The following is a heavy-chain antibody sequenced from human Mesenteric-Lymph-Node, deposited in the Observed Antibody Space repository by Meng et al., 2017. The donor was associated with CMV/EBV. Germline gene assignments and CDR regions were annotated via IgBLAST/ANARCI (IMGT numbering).Heavy chain of an antibody. J-gene: IGHJ4*02. CDR3: AKDLRGKEDY. CDR1: EFTVSSNF. V-gene: IGHV3-53*01. Sequence: GGSLRLSCAASEFTVSSNFMTWVRQAPGKGLEWVSVIYSGAGTYYADSVKGRFTISRDNAKNTLYLQMNSLRADDSAVYYCAKDLRGKEDYWGQRTLVTVSS. D-gene: IGHD3-16*01. CDR2: IYSGAGT.